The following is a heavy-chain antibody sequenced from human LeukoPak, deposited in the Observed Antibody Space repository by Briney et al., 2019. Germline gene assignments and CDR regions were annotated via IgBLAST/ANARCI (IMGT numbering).Heavy chain of an antibody. CDR2: IYSGGST. CDR1: GFTVSSNY. CDR3: ASPRGDDSGGYYTWYFHH. Sequence: AGGSLRLSCAASGFTVSSNYMSWVRQAPGKGLEWVSVIYSGGSTYYADSVKGRFTISRDNSKNTLYLQMNSLRAEDTAVYFCASPRGDDSGGYYTWYFHHWGQGILVTVSS. J-gene: IGHJ1*01. V-gene: IGHV3-53*01. D-gene: IGHD3-22*01.